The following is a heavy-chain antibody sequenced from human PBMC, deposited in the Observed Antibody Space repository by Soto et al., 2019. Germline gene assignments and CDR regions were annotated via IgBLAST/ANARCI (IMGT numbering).Heavy chain of an antibody. CDR1: GGSVSSGRYS. J-gene: IGHJ6*02. CDR3: ARTYHYDSGGKTYFYYGMDV. V-gene: IGHV4-61*01. Sequence: PSETLSLSSTVCGGSVSSGRYSWNWNRQPPGKGLEWIGYIFYSGSTTYDPSLKSRVTISVDTPKNQFSLKLSSLRSEDTAVYYCARTYHYDSGGKTYFYYGMDVWGQGTTVTVSS. CDR2: IFYSGST. D-gene: IGHD3-22*01.